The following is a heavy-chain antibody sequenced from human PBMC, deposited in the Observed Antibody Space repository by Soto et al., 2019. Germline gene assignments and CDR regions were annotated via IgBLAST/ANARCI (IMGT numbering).Heavy chain of an antibody. CDR1: GVSLSSSNW. J-gene: IGHJ5*02. Sequence: RTDTRSLTCTFSGVSLSSSNWWSWVRPPPGKGLEWIGEIYHSGSTNYNPSLKSRVTISVDKSKNQFSLKLSSVTAADTAVYYCARGLDPWGQGTLVTVSS. V-gene: IGHV4-4*02. CDR3: ARGLDP. CDR2: IYHSGST.